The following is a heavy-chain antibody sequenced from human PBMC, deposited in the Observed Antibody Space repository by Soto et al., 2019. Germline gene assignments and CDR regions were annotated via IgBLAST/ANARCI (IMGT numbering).Heavy chain of an antibody. CDR3: ARDSDFWSGSLSFDY. D-gene: IGHD3-3*01. CDR2: INAGNGNT. Sequence: ASVKVSCKASGYTFTSYAMHWVRQAPGQRPEWMGWINAGNGNTKYSQKFQGRVTITRDTSASTAYMELSSLRSEDTAVYYCARDSDFWSGSLSFDYWGQGTLVTVYS. CDR1: GYTFTSYA. V-gene: IGHV1-3*01. J-gene: IGHJ4*02.